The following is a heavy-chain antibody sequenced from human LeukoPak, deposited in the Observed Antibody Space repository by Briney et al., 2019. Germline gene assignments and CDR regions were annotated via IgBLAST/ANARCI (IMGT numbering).Heavy chain of an antibody. CDR3: AKSFGYSAYYYYGMDV. J-gene: IGHJ6*02. D-gene: IGHD5-18*01. CDR2: ISGSGGST. V-gene: IGHV3-23*01. CDR1: GFTFSSYA. Sequence: GGSLRLSCAASGFTFSSYAMSWVRQAPGKGLEWVSAISGSGGSTYYADSVKGRFTISRDNSKNTLYLQMNSLRAEDTALYYCAKSFGYSAYYYYGMDVWGQGTTVTVSS.